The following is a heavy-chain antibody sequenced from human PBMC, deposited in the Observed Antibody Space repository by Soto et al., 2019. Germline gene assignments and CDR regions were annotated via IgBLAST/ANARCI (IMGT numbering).Heavy chain of an antibody. J-gene: IGHJ4*02. CDR1: GTSISSTFW. CDR3: VRTIQPGTTTYFDY. D-gene: IGHD1-1*01. CDR2: VYHTGTT. Sequence: SETLSLTCAVSGTSISSTFWWTWVRQPPGKGLEWIGEVYHTGTTKYNPSLKNRVTISVDKSNNQFSLELRAVTAEDTAVYYCVRTIQPGTTTYFDYWGQGTLVTVSS. V-gene: IGHV4-4*02.